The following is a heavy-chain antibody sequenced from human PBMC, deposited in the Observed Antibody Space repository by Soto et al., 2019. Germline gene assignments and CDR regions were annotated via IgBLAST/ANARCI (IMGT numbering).Heavy chain of an antibody. CDR1: AAALSSGGYF. V-gene: IGHV4-61*08. J-gene: IGHJ5*02. CDR2: IYYSGGT. Sequence: LSLTCTVSAAALSSGGYFYTWVRQPPGKGGEWLGYIYYSGGTNYNPSLKRRVTISLDKSKSQFSLRLISVTAADTAVYYCTREQSDDNYFDPWGQGTLVTVSS. CDR3: TREQSDDNYFDP. D-gene: IGHD6-19*01.